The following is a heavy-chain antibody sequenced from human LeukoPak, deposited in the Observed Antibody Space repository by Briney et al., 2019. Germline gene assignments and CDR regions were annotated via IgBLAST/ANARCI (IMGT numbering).Heavy chain of an antibody. CDR1: GYTFTSYG. J-gene: IGHJ6*03. CDR3: ARLPSIYDFLLGTPLDYMDV. Sequence: ASEKVSCKASGYTFTSYGMHWVRQAPGQGLEWMGWINTNTGNPTYAQGFTGRFVFSLDTSVSTAYLQISSLKAEDTAVYYCARLPSIYDFLLGTPLDYMDVWGKGTTVTVSS. CDR2: INTNTGNP. V-gene: IGHV7-4-1*02. D-gene: IGHD3-3*01.